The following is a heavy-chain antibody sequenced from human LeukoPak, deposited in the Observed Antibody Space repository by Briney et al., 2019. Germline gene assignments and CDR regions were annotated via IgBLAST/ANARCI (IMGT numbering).Heavy chain of an antibody. V-gene: IGHV1-46*01. D-gene: IGHD1-26*01. CDR1: GYTFSKYY. Sequence: ASVKVPCKTSGYTFSKYYLHWVRQAPGQGLGWMGIINPTDGHTTYAQKFRGRVTMTRDTSTSTAYMELSSLRSDDTAVYYCARESLVSGSFDYWGQGTLVTVSS. CDR2: INPTDGHT. CDR3: ARESLVSGSFDY. J-gene: IGHJ4*02.